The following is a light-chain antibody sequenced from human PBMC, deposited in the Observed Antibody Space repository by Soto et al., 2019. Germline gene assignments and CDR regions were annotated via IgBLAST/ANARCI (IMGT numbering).Light chain of an antibody. J-gene: IGKJ2*01. CDR1: QSISAY. V-gene: IGKV1-5*01. CDR3: QQYGSSST. Sequence: DIQMTQSPSTLSASVGDRVSITCRASQSISAYLAWYQQKPGKAPKVLLYDASSLQSGVPSRFSGSGAGTEFTLISSTLQPEDFATYYCQQYGSSSTVGQGTKLEIK. CDR2: DAS.